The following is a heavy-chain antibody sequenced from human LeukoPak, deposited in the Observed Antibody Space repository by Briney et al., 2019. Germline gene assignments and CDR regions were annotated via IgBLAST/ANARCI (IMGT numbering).Heavy chain of an antibody. CDR3: ARDVYYYDSSGYYYFDY. J-gene: IGHJ4*02. D-gene: IGHD3-22*01. CDR1: GFTFSSYS. CDR2: ISSSSSYI. Sequence: GGSLRLSCAASGFTFSSYSMNWVRQAPGKGLEWVSSISSSSSYIYYADSVKGRFTISRDNAKNSLYLQMNSLRAEDTAVYYCARDVYYYDSSGYYYFDYWGQGTLDTVSS. V-gene: IGHV3-21*01.